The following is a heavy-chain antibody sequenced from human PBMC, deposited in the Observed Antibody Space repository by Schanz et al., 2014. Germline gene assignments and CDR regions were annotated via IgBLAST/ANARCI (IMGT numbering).Heavy chain of an antibody. CDR3: KWELHVYYGMDV. CDR1: GFTFSNAW. CDR2: VKSKADGGTT. Sequence: VQLVESGGGLVKPGGSLRLSCGASGFTFSNAWMTWVRQAQGKGLEWVGRVKSKADGGTTAYAAPVEGRFTVSRDDSKNMLYLQMDRLKTEDTAVYYCKWELHVYYGMDVWGQGTAVTVSS. D-gene: IGHD1-26*01. V-gene: IGHV3-15*01. J-gene: IGHJ6*02.